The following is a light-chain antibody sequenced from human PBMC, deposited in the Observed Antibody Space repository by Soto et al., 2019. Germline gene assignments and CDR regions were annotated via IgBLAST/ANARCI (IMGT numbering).Light chain of an antibody. Sequence: EIVMTQSPATLSVSPGERATLSCRASQRVSTYLAWNQQKPGQAPTLVMYGASIRATGIPARFSGSGSGTDFTLTISSLQSEDFAVYYCQQYNNWPLTFGGGTKLDIK. CDR1: QRVSTY. V-gene: IGKV3-15*01. CDR3: QQYNNWPLT. J-gene: IGKJ4*01. CDR2: GAS.